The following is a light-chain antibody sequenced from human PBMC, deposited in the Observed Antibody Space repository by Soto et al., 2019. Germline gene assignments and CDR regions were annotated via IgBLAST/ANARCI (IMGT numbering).Light chain of an antibody. CDR2: EVT. CDR1: SNDVGGYTY. CDR3: SSYTSASILV. Sequence: QSVLTQPASVSGSPGQSITISCTGTSNDVGGYTYVSWYQQSPGKAPKLLIYEVTNRPSGVSDRFSGSKSGNTASLTISGLQTEDEAEYYCSSYTSASILVFGGGTKLTVL. J-gene: IGLJ2*01. V-gene: IGLV2-14*01.